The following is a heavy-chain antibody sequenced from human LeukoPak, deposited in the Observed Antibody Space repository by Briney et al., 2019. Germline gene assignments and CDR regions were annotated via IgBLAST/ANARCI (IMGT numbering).Heavy chain of an antibody. CDR2: IIPIFGTA. Sequence: SVKVSCKASGGTFSSYAISWVRQAPGQGFEWMGGIIPIFGTANYAQKFQGRVTITADESTSTAYMELSSLRSEDTAVYYCARDLGHPVTIFSLDPWGQGTLVTVSS. CDR3: ARDLGHPVTIFSLDP. D-gene: IGHD3-3*01. J-gene: IGHJ5*02. CDR1: GGTFSSYA. V-gene: IGHV1-69*01.